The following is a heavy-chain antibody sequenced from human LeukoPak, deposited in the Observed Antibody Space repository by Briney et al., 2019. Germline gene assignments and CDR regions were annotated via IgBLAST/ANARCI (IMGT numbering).Heavy chain of an antibody. Sequence: PSETLSLTCAVYGGSFSGYYWSWIRQPPGKGLEWIGEINHSGSTNYNPSLKSRVTISVDTSKNQFSLKLNSLTATDTAIYFCARDQKGRNWHKGGFDPWGQGTLVTVSS. CDR1: GGSFSGYY. D-gene: IGHD1/OR15-1a*01. J-gene: IGHJ5*02. CDR3: ARDQKGRNWHKGGFDP. V-gene: IGHV4-34*01. CDR2: INHSGST.